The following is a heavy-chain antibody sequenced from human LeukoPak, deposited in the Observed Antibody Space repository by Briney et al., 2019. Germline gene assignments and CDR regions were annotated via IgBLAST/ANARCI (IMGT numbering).Heavy chain of an antibody. Sequence: SETLSLTCTVSGYSISSGYYWGWIRQPPGKGLEWIGSIYHSGSTYYNPSLKSRVTISVDTSKNQFSLKLSSVTAADTAVYYCARTTEGGYTYGYFYYYYMDVWGKGTTVTISS. D-gene: IGHD5-18*01. J-gene: IGHJ6*03. CDR2: IYHSGST. CDR3: ARTTEGGYTYGYFYYYYMDV. V-gene: IGHV4-38-2*02. CDR1: GYSISSGYY.